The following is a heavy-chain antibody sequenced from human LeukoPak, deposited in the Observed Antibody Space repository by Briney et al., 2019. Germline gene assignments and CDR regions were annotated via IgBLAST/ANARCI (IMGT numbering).Heavy chain of an antibody. J-gene: IGHJ4*02. D-gene: IGHD1-1*01. CDR2: IYYSGST. V-gene: IGHV4-61*08. Sequence: PSETLSLTCTVSGGSISSGDYYWSWIRQPPGKGLEWIGYIYYSGSTNYNPSLKSRVTISVDTSKNQFSLKLSSVTAADTAVYYCARGESWNALTYWGQGTLVTVSS. CDR3: ARGESWNALTY. CDR1: GGSISSGDYY.